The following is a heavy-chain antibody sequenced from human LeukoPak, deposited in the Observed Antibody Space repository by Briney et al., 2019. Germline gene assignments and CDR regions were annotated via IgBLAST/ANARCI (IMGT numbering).Heavy chain of an antibody. Sequence: ASVKVSCKASGYTFTGYYMHWVRQAPGQGLEWMGWINPNSGGTNYAQKFQGRVTMTRDTSISTAYMELSRLRSDDTAVYYCARAGRIAAARSTHTPYRHFDYWGQGTLVTVSS. V-gene: IGHV1-2*02. J-gene: IGHJ4*02. CDR1: GYTFTGYY. D-gene: IGHD6-13*01. CDR2: INPNSGGT. CDR3: ARAGRIAAARSTHTPYRHFDY.